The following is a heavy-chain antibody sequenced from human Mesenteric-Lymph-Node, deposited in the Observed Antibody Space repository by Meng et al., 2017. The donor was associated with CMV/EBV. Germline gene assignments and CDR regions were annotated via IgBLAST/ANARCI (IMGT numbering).Heavy chain of an antibody. CDR1: GFTFSSYA. J-gene: IGHJ5*02. CDR2: IDGSGAPT. D-gene: IGHD2-2*01. Sequence: GGSLRLSCAASGFTFSSYAVSWVRQSPGKGLEWVSAIDGSGAPTYYADSVKGRFTISRDNSKNTLYLQMNSLRAEDTAVYYCARGNTDCSSTSCYWVVWFDPWGQGTLVTVSS. CDR3: ARGNTDCSSTSCYWVVWFDP. V-gene: IGHV3-23*01.